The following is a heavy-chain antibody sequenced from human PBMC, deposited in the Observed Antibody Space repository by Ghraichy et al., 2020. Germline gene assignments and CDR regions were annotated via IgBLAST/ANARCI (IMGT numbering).Heavy chain of an antibody. CDR1: GGSFSGHY. V-gene: IGHV4-34*01. D-gene: IGHD2-15*01. CDR2: INHSGST. Sequence: SETLSLTCAVYGGSFSGHYWSWIRQPPGKGLEWIGEINHSGSTNYNPSLKSRVTISVDTSRNQFSLKLSSVTAADTAVYYCARRTIYCSGGSCYGEIDYWGQGTLVTVSS. J-gene: IGHJ4*02. CDR3: ARRTIYCSGGSCYGEIDY.